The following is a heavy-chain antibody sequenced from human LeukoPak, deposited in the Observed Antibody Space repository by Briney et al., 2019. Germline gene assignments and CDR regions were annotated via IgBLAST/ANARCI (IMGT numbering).Heavy chain of an antibody. V-gene: IGHV3-48*01. D-gene: IGHD3-10*01. J-gene: IGHJ4*02. CDR3: ARDLYYYGSGSYWDY. CDR2: ISSSSSTI. CDR1: GFTFSSYS. Sequence: PGGSLRLSCAASGFTFSSYSMNWVRQAPGKGLEWVSYISSSSSTIYYADSVKGRFTISRDNAKNSLYLQMNSLRAEDTAVYYCARDLYYYGSGSYWDYWGQGTLVTVSS.